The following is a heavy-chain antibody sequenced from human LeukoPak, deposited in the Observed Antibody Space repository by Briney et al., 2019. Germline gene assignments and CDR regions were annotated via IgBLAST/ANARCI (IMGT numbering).Heavy chain of an antibody. CDR3: AKGGWVAVTGMDS. J-gene: IGHJ4*02. CDR1: GYTFTGHA. D-gene: IGHD6-19*01. CDR2: INTKTGNP. V-gene: IGHV7-4-1*02. Sequence: ASVNVACTASGYTFTGHAMNWVRQAPGQGPEWMGYINTKTGNPTYAQGFTGRFVFSLDTSVSTAYLQISSLKPEDTGVYYCAKGGWVAVTGMDSWGQGTLVTVSS.